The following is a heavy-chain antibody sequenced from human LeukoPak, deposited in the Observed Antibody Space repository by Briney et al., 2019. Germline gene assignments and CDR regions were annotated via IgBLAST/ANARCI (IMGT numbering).Heavy chain of an antibody. Sequence: ASVKVSCKASGYTFTSYDINWVRQATGQGLEWMGWMNPNSGNTGYAQKFQGRVTMTRNTSISTAYMELSSLRSEDTAVYYCARGRGGPRGYGSGSYYKTPGYYYYYMDVWGKGTTVTVSS. CDR2: MNPNSGNT. CDR1: GYTFTSYD. CDR3: ARGRGGPRGYGSGSYYKTPGYYYYYMDV. J-gene: IGHJ6*03. V-gene: IGHV1-8*01. D-gene: IGHD3-10*01.